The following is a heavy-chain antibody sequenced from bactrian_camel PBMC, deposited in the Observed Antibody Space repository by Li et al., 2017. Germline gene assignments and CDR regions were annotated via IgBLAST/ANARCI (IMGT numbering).Heavy chain of an antibody. CDR2: IAHDGRT. V-gene: IGHV3S67*01. CDR3: ETRGK. CDR1: GFTYSSYC. Sequence: VQLVESGGGSVQAGGSLRLSCAVFGFTYSSYCMGWFRQAPGKEREGVATIAHDGRTVYADSVKGRFTISQDNAKNVLYLQLSRLKTEDTVMYYCETRGKRGQGTQVTVS. J-gene: IGHJ4*01.